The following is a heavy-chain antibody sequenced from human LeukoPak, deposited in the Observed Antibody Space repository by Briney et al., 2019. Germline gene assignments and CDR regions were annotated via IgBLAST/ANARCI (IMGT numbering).Heavy chain of an antibody. CDR1: GGSMNSYY. Sequence: PSETLSLTCSVSGGSMNSYYWSWIRQSPGKGLEWIGYIYYSGSTNYNPSLKSRVTISVDTSKNQFSLKLSSVTAPDTAVYYCARHVWLQPFDYWGQGTLVTVSS. CDR3: ARHVWLQPFDY. J-gene: IGHJ4*02. D-gene: IGHD3-9*01. CDR2: IYYSGST. V-gene: IGHV4-59*08.